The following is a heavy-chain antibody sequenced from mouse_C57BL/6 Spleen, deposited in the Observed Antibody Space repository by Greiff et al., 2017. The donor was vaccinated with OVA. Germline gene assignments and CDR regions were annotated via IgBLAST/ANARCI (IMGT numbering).Heavy chain of an antibody. CDR1: GYAFSSSW. CDR2: IYPGDGGT. V-gene: IGHV1-82*01. CDR3: ARDGLRDY. D-gene: IGHD2-4*01. Sequence: QVQLKQSGPELVKPGASVKISCKASGYAFSSSWLNWVKQRPGKGLEWIGRIYPGDGGTNYNGKFKGKATLTADKSSSTAYMQLSSLTSEDSAVYFCARDGLRDYWGQGTTLTVSS. J-gene: IGHJ2*01.